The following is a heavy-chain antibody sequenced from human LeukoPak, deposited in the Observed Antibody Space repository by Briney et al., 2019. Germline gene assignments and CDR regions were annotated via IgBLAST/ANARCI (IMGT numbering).Heavy chain of an antibody. Sequence: PGGSLRLSCAASGFTFSSYSMNWVRQAPGKGLEWVSYISSSSSTIYYADSVKGRFTISRDNAKNSLYLQMNSLRAEDTAVYYCARDGTTVVTPTWYFDLWGRGTLVTVSS. V-gene: IGHV3-48*01. CDR1: GFTFSSYS. CDR3: ARDGTTVVTPTWYFDL. CDR2: ISSSSSTI. D-gene: IGHD4-23*01. J-gene: IGHJ2*01.